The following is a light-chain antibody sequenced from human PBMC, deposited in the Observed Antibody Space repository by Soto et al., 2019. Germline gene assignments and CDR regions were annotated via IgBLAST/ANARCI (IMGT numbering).Light chain of an antibody. CDR3: SSYTTTANWV. CDR1: SSDVGGYVL. Sequence: SALTQPASVSASPGQSITISCTGTSSDVGGYVLVAWYQQHPGKAPKFMIYDVSNRPSGISDRFSGSKSGNTASLTISGLQAEDEADYFCSSYTTTANWVFGGGTKVTVL. CDR2: DVS. V-gene: IGLV2-14*03. J-gene: IGLJ3*02.